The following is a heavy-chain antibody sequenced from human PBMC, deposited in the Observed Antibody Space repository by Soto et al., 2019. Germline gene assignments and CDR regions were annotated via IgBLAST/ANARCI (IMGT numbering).Heavy chain of an antibody. CDR2: TSYDGTNK. V-gene: IGHV3-30*18. D-gene: IGHD4-17*01. CDR3: AKDLQSYGDYDYYCYGMDV. Sequence: QVQLVESGGGEVQPGGSLTISCAASGFTFSTYGMHWVRRIPGKGLEWVAVTSYDGTNKFYSDAMKGRFTISTDNFKNTRTLQMNSLRADDTALYSCAKDLQSYGDYDYYCYGMDVWGLGTRVTVSS. CDR1: GFTFSTYG. J-gene: IGHJ6*02.